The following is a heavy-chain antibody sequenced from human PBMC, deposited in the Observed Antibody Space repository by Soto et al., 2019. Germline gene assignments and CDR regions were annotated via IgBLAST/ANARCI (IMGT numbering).Heavy chain of an antibody. CDR2: IKEDGSEK. CDR1: RFSFSNYW. Sequence: DVQLVESGGGLVQPGGSLRLSCAAYRFSFSNYWMTWVRQAPGKGLEWVANIKEDGSEKSHVDSVKGRFTISRDNAKNSLYLQMNSLRAEDTAVYYCARAAYGNDGLDVWGQGTTVTVS. J-gene: IGHJ6*02. D-gene: IGHD2-21*01. CDR3: ARAAYGNDGLDV. V-gene: IGHV3-7*04.